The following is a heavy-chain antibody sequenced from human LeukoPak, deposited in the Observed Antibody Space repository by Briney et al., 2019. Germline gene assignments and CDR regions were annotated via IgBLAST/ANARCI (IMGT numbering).Heavy chain of an antibody. CDR3: AREGYSSSWSQTDHFDY. Sequence: GGSLRLSCAASGFTVSSNYMSWVRQAPGKGLEWVSVIYSGGSTYYADSVKGRFTISRDNSKNTLYLQMNSLRAEDTAVYYCAREGYSSSWSQTDHFDYWGQGTLVTVSS. J-gene: IGHJ4*02. D-gene: IGHD6-13*01. CDR1: GFTVSSNY. V-gene: IGHV3-66*01. CDR2: IYSGGST.